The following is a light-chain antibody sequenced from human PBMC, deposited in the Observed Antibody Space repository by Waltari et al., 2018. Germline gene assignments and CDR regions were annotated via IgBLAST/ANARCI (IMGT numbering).Light chain of an antibody. CDR2: QDR. V-gene: IGLV3-1*01. CDR3: QAWDNSTV. Sequence: SYELTQPPSVSVSPGQTASITCSGNKLGDKYACWYHQKPGQSPVLVIYQDRKRPSGIPERFSGSNAGNTATLTISGTQAMDEADYYCQAWDNSTVFGGGTKLTVL. J-gene: IGLJ2*01. CDR1: KLGDKY.